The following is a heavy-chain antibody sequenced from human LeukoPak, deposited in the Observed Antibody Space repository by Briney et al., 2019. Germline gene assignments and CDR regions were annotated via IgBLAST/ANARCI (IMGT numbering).Heavy chain of an antibody. CDR3: AKDLIAAAGTYYFDY. CDR2: ISYDGSNK. J-gene: IGHJ4*02. CDR1: GFTFSSYG. Sequence: GGSLRLSCAASGFTFSSYGMHWVRQAPGKGLEWVAVISYDGSNKYYADSVKGRFTISRDNSKNTLYLQMNSLRAEDTAVYYCAKDLIAAAGTYYFDYWGQGTLVTVSS. D-gene: IGHD6-13*01. V-gene: IGHV3-30*18.